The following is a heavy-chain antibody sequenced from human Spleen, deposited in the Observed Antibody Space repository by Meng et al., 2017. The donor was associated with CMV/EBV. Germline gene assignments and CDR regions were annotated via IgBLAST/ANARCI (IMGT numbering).Heavy chain of an antibody. V-gene: IGHV4-59*08. CDR1: GGSISSSYY. CDR3: ARRLDAGADY. J-gene: IGHJ4*02. Sequence: SETLSLTCTVSGGSISSSYYWNWIRQPPGKGLEWIGYIYNSGRTKYNASLNSRVTISLDTSKNQFSLKLNSVTAADTAVYYCARRLDAGADYWGQGTLVTVSS. CDR2: IYNSGRT. D-gene: IGHD2-8*02.